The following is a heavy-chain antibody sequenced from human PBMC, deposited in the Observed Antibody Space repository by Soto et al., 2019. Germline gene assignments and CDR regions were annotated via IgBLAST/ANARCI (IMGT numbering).Heavy chain of an antibody. CDR3: ARGYANQQLVPYNWFDP. Sequence: PSETLSLTCPFSGFSISSYYWSWIRQPPGKGLEWIGEINHSGSTNYNPSLKSRVTISVDTSKNQFSLKLSSVTAADTAVYYCARGYANQQLVPYNWFDPWGQGTLVTVSS. CDR2: INHSGST. D-gene: IGHD6-13*01. CDR1: GFSISSYY. V-gene: IGHV4-34*01. J-gene: IGHJ5*02.